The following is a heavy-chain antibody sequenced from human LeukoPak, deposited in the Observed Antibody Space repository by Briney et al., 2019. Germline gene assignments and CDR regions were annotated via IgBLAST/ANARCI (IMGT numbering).Heavy chain of an antibody. CDR3: AKARVAARTTGFDY. V-gene: IGHV3-9*01. CDR1: GFTFDDYA. D-gene: IGHD2-15*01. Sequence: GRSLRLSCAASGFTFDDYAMHWVRQAPGKGLEWVSGISWNSGSVGYADSVKGRFTISRDNAKNSLYLQMNSLRAEDTALYYCAKARVAARTTGFDYWGQGTLVTVSS. J-gene: IGHJ4*02. CDR2: ISWNSGSV.